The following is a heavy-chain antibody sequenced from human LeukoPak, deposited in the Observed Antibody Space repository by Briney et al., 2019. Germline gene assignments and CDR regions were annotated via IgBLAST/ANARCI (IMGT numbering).Heavy chain of an antibody. CDR3: ARDIVVVVAATRPGLYYYGMDV. CDR2: ISYDGSNK. D-gene: IGHD2-15*01. V-gene: IGHV3-30-3*01. Sequence: PGGSLRLPCAASGFTFSSYAMHWVRQAPGKELVWVAVISYDGSNKYYADSVKGRFTISRDNSKNTLYLQMNSLRAEDTAVYYCARDIVVVVAATRPGLYYYGMDVWGQGTTVTVSS. CDR1: GFTFSSYA. J-gene: IGHJ6*02.